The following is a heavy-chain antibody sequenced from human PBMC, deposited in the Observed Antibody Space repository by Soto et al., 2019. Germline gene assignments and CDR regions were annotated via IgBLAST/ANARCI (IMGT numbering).Heavy chain of an antibody. CDR3: ARVKWELLPSDYHYYYGMDV. J-gene: IGHJ6*02. CDR1: GGTISSSSYY. D-gene: IGHD1-26*01. CDR2: IYYSGST. Sequence: SETLSLTCTFSGGTISSSSYYWGWIRQPPGKGLEWIGSIYYSGSTYYNPSLKSRVTISVDTSKNQFSLKLSSVTAADTAVYYCARVKWELLPSDYHYYYGMDVWGQGTTVTVSS. V-gene: IGHV4-39*01.